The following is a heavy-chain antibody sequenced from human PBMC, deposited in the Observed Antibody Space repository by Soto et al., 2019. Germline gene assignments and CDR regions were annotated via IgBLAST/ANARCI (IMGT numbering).Heavy chain of an antibody. CDR2: IVPMFGTA. CDR3: ARDGDPRNSFWSVPLGGGWFDP. D-gene: IGHD3-3*01. V-gene: IGHV1-69*14. CDR1: GGTFGNSA. Sequence: QVQLVQSGAEVKKPGSSVNVSCKTSGGTFGNSAVTWVRQAPGQGLEWMGGIVPMFGTANYAQKFQGRLTITADKSTNTAYMELSSLTADDTAGYYCARDGDPRNSFWSVPLGGGWFDPWGQGTLVTVAS. J-gene: IGHJ5*02.